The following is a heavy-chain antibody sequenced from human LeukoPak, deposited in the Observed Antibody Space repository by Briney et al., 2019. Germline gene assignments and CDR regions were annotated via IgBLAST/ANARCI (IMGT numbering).Heavy chain of an antibody. CDR2: IFGGGST. CDR1: GFTVSSNY. D-gene: IGHD2-2*01. V-gene: IGHV3-53*01. J-gene: IGHJ4*02. Sequence: PGGSLRLSCAASGFTVSSNYMTWVRQAPGKGLEWVSVIFGGGSTYHADSVKGRFTISRDNSKNTLYLQMNSLRAEDTAIYYCAKDGGSRYCSSAGCDPFRYWGQGTLVTVSS. CDR3: AKDGGSRYCSSAGCDPFRY.